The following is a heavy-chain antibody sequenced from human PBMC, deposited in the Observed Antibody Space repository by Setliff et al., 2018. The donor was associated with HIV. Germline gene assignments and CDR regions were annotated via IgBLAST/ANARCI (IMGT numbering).Heavy chain of an antibody. CDR3: ARYVRPPYYFDY. Sequence: PGESLKISCAASGFTFSSYAMTWVRQAPGKGVEWVSVIFSGGDSTYYADSVKGRFIISRDNSKNTLYLQMNSLRAEDTAVYFCARYVRPPYYFDYWGQGALVTVS. CDR1: GFTFSSYA. CDR2: IFSGGDST. J-gene: IGHJ4*02. D-gene: IGHD3-10*01. V-gene: IGHV3-23*03.